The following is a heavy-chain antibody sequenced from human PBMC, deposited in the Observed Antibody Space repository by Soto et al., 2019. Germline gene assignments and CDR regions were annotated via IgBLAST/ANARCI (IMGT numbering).Heavy chain of an antibody. D-gene: IGHD3-10*02. CDR3: ASLFFCSGNLHHVMYF. J-gene: IGHJ6*02. V-gene: IGHV3-23*01. CDR2: ISGSGGNT. CDR1: GFTFSTFF. Sequence: GGSLRLSCAASGFTFSTFFMRWVRQAPGKGLEWVSSISGSGGNTYYTDSVKGRFTISRDNSKNTLYLQMNSLRDDDTAVYYCASLFFCSGNLHHVMYFCGQGTTVTVS.